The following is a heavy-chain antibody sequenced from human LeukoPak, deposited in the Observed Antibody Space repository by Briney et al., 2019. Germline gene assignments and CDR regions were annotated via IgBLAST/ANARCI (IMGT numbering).Heavy chain of an antibody. J-gene: IGHJ6*02. Sequence: PSQTLSLTCAISGDSVSTDDSTWTWIRQSPSGGLEWLGRTYYRSKWYYDYAASVKSRITINPETSKNQFPLQLNSVTPEDTAVYYCARGHYDSSGYYLGFDVWGQGTTVTVSS. CDR3: ARGHYDSSGYYLGFDV. D-gene: IGHD3-22*01. CDR1: GDSVSTDDST. V-gene: IGHV6-1*01. CDR2: TYYRSKWYY.